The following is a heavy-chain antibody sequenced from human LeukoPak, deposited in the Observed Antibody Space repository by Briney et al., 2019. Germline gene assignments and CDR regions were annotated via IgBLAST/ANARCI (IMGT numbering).Heavy chain of an antibody. V-gene: IGHV4-61*01. CDR3: ARGGVLLGIDY. CDR1: GYSISSGYY. Sequence: PSETLSLTCTVSGYSISSGYYWGWIRQPPGKGLEWIGYVYSSGNTNYNPSLKSRVIISVDTSKNQFSLKLSSVTAADTAVYYCARGGVLLGIDYWGQGTLVTVSS. D-gene: IGHD2-8*02. CDR2: VYSSGNT. J-gene: IGHJ4*02.